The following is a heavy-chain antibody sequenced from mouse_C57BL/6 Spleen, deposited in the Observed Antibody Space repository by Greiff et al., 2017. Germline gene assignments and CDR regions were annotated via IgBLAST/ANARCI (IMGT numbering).Heavy chain of an antibody. CDR1: GFTISDYY. V-gene: IGHV5-16*01. CDR2: INYDGSST. CDR3: ARYYYYGSSFYAMDY. D-gene: IGHD1-1*01. Sequence: EVQVVESEGGFVQPGSSMKLTCTASGFTISDYYMAWVRQVPEKGLEWVANINYDGSSTYYLDSLKSRFIISRDNAKNILYLQMSSLKSEDTATYYCARYYYYGSSFYAMDYWGQGTSVTVSS. J-gene: IGHJ4*01.